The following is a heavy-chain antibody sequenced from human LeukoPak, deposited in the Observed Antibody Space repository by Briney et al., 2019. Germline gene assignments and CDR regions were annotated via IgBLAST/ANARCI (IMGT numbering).Heavy chain of an antibody. J-gene: IGHJ5*02. CDR1: GFTFSSYS. V-gene: IGHV3-21*04. D-gene: IGHD6-13*01. CDR3: AKSGYSSSWSNAAVYNWFDP. Sequence: PGGSLRLSCAASGFTFSSYSMNWVRQAPGKGLEWVSSICSSSSYIYYADSVKGRFTISRDNSKNTLYLQMNSLRAEDTAVYYCAKSGYSSSWSNAAVYNWFDPWGQGTLVTVSS. CDR2: ICSSSSYI.